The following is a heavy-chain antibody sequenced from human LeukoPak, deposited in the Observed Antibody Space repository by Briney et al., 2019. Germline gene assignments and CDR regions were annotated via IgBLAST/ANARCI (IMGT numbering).Heavy chain of an antibody. V-gene: IGHV1-2*02. D-gene: IGHD1-26*01. CDR1: GYTFTGYD. J-gene: IGHJ6*02. Sequence: GASVKVSCKASGYTFTGYDMHWVRQAPGQGLEWMGWINPNSGGTNYAQKFQGRVTMTRDTSISTAYMELSRLRSDDTAVYYCARSIVGATMPTDSYYYYGMDVWGQGTTVTVSS. CDR3: ARSIVGATMPTDSYYYYGMDV. CDR2: INPNSGGT.